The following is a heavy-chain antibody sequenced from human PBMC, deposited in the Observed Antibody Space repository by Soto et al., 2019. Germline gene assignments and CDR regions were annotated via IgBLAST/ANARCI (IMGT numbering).Heavy chain of an antibody. CDR2: IIPILGTA. J-gene: IGHJ4*02. CDR3: TTFDSNGYYPQNHY. V-gene: IGHV1-69*01. CDR1: GGSFSSFS. D-gene: IGHD3-22*01. Sequence: QVILAQSGAEVKKPGSSVKVSCKVSGGSFSSFSINGVRQAPGQRFEWMGGIIPILGTANFTQKFQDRVTFTADESTATAYMTLSSLTSEDTAFYYCTTFDSNGYYPQNHYWGPGTQVTASS.